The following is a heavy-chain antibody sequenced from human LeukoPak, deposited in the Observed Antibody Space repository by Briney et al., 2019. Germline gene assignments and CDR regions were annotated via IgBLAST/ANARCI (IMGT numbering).Heavy chain of an antibody. CDR1: GFTFSSYG. D-gene: IGHD3-9*01. Sequence: GGSLRLSCAASGFTFSSYGMNWVRQAPGKGLEWVSYISSGSSSIYYADSVKGRFTISRDNAENSLYLQMNSLRDEDTAVYYCARGRATGRSGGDYWGQGTLVTVSS. V-gene: IGHV3-48*02. CDR3: ARGRATGRSGGDY. J-gene: IGHJ4*02. CDR2: ISSGSSSI.